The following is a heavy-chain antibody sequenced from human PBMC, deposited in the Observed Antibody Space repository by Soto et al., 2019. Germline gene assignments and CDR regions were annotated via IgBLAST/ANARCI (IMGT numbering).Heavy chain of an antibody. CDR2: ISAYNGNT. CDR3: AGRCSGDCWSDY. J-gene: IGHJ4*02. CDR1: GYIFTSYG. D-gene: IGHD2-21*02. Sequence: QVQLVQSGAEVKKPGASVKVSCKASGYIFTSYGISWVRQAPGQGLEWMGWISAYNGNTNYAQKLQGRVTMTTYRSTSTVYVELRSLRSDDTAVYYCAGRCSGDCWSDYWGQGTLVTVSS. V-gene: IGHV1-18*01.